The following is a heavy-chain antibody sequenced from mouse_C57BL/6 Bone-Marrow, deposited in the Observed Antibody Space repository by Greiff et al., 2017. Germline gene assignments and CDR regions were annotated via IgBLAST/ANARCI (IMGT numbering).Heavy chain of an antibody. J-gene: IGHJ4*01. D-gene: IGHD2-4*01. CDR1: GYTFTSYW. Sequence: QVQLQQPGAELVKPGASVKLSCKASGYTFTSYWMQWVKQRPGQGLEWIGEIDPSDSYTNYNQKFKGKATLTVDTSSSAAYMPLSSLTSEDSAVYYCARTNYDYDKAMDYWGQGTSVTVSA. V-gene: IGHV1-50*01. CDR2: IDPSDSYT. CDR3: ARTNYDYDKAMDY.